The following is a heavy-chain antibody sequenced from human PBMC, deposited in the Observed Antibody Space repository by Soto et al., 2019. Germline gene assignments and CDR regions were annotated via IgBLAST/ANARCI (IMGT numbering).Heavy chain of an antibody. J-gene: IGHJ4*02. D-gene: IGHD3-3*01. Sequence: EAQLVESGGGFVQPGRSLRLSCAGSGFIFDDFAIHWVRQAPGKGLEWVSGISWNSDSIGYADSVKGRFTISRDNAKNARYLQMNSLRVEDTALYYCTKVGGLYDFWSGPLHFDLWGQGTLVTVSS. CDR2: ISWNSDSI. CDR1: GFIFDDFA. V-gene: IGHV3-9*01. CDR3: TKVGGLYDFWSGPLHFDL.